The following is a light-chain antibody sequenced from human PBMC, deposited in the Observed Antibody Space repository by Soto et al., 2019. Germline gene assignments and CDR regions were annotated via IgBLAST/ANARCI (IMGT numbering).Light chain of an antibody. Sequence: QSVLTQPASVSGSPGQSITISCTGTSSDVGGYNFVSWYQHHPGKAPKLMIYDVTYRPSGVSNRFSGSKSANAASLTISGLQAEDEADYYCSSYTKSAPTYVFGTVTKLTVL. CDR1: SSDVGGYNF. CDR3: SSYTKSAPTYV. V-gene: IGLV2-14*03. J-gene: IGLJ1*01. CDR2: DVT.